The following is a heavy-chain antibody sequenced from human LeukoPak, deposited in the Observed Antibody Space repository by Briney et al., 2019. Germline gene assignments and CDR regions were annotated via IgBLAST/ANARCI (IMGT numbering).Heavy chain of an antibody. CDR2: IYYSGST. CDR3: ARLRVTSQYNWFDP. Sequence: PSETLSLTCAVYGGSFSGYYWSWIRQPPGKGLEWIGYIYYSGSTNYNPSLKSRVTISVDTSKNQFSLKLSSVTAADTAVYYCARLRVTSQYNWFDPWGQGTLVTVSS. D-gene: IGHD2-21*02. J-gene: IGHJ5*02. V-gene: IGHV4-59*08. CDR1: GGSFSGYY.